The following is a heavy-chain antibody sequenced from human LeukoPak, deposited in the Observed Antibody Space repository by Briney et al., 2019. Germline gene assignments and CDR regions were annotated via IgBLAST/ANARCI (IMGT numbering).Heavy chain of an antibody. V-gene: IGHV3-20*04. CDR2: INWNGGST. Sequence: GGSLRLSCAASGFTFDDYGMSWVRQAPGKGLEWVSGINWNGGSTGYADSVKGRFTISRDNAKNSLYLQMNSLRAEDTALYYCARGLDIVGATALFDYWGQGTLVTVSS. D-gene: IGHD1-26*01. CDR3: ARGLDIVGATALFDY. J-gene: IGHJ4*02. CDR1: GFTFDDYG.